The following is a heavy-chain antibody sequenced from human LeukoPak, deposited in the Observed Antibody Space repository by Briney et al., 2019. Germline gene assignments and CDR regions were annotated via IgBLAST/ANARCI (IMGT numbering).Heavy chain of an antibody. CDR2: IYYSEST. CDR3: AILGVATPFDY. Sequence: SETLSLTCTVSRRSISSSSSYWGKIRQHPGNALQCIGSIYYSESTYFNPSLKCRLTISGDTPKNQSSLKLSSVTAADTAVYYCAILGVATPFDYWGKGTLVTVSS. V-gene: IGHV4-39*01. J-gene: IGHJ4*02. CDR1: RRSISSSSSY. D-gene: IGHD5-12*01.